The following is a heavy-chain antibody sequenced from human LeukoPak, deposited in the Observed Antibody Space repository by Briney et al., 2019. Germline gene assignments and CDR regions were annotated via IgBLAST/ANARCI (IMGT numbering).Heavy chain of an antibody. V-gene: IGHV1-46*01. Sequence: ASVKVSCKASGYTFTSYYMYWVRQALGQGLEWMGIINPSGGSTSYAQKLQGRVAITTDTSTSTVYMELSSLRSEETAVYYCARDPLWFGDLLLAFGMDGWGQGTTVTVSS. CDR3: ARDPLWFGDLLLAFGMDG. D-gene: IGHD3-10*01. CDR1: GYTFTSYY. CDR2: INPSGGST. J-gene: IGHJ6*01.